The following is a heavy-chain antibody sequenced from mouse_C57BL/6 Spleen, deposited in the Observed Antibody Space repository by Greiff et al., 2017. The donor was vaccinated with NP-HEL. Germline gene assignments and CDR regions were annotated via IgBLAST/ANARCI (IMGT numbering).Heavy chain of an antibody. CDR2: IYPGDGDT. Sequence: VKLMESGPELVKPGASVKISCKASGYAFSSSWMNWVKQRPGKGLEWIGRIYPGDGDTNYNGKFKGKATLTADKSSSTAYMQLCSLASEDSAVYICAREGYEYGRWYFDVWGTGTTVTVSS. D-gene: IGHD2-4*01. CDR1: GYAFSSSW. J-gene: IGHJ1*03. V-gene: IGHV1-82*01. CDR3: AREGYEYGRWYFDV.